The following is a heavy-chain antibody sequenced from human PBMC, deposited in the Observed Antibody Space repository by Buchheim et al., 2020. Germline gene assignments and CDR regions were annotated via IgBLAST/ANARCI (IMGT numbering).Heavy chain of an antibody. D-gene: IGHD3-10*01. CDR1: GFTFSSYA. J-gene: IGHJ4*02. V-gene: IGHV3-23*01. CDR3: AKDRVGLLWFGDTGKIFDY. Sequence: EVQLLESGGGLVQPGGSLRLSCAASGFTFSSYAMSWVRQAPGKGLEWVSAISGSGGSTYYADSVKGRFTISRDNSKNTLYLQMNSLRAEDTAVYYCAKDRVGLLWFGDTGKIFDYWGQGTL. CDR2: ISGSGGST.